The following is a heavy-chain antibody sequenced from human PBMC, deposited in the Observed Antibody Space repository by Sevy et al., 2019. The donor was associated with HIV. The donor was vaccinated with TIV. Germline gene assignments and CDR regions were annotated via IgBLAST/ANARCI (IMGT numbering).Heavy chain of an antibody. Sequence: GGSLRLSCAASGFTFSSYGMHWVRQAPGKGLEWGAVISYDGSNKYYADSVKGRFTISRDNSKNTLYLQMNSLRAEDTAVYYCAKDLLAMKGPMDVWGQGTTVTVSS. V-gene: IGHV3-30*18. CDR1: GFTFSSYG. J-gene: IGHJ6*02. CDR2: ISYDGSNK. CDR3: AKDLLAMKGPMDV. D-gene: IGHD5-18*01.